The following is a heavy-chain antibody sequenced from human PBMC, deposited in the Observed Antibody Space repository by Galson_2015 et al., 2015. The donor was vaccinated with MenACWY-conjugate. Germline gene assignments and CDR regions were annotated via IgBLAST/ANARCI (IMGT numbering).Heavy chain of an antibody. CDR3: ARHTYYYDSSGYYTFNY. V-gene: IGHV1-18*01. CDR1: GYTFSSYG. CDR2: ISGYNANT. D-gene: IGHD3-22*01. Sequence: SVKVSCKASGYTFSSYGISWVRQAPGQGLEWMGWISGYNANTKYAQKLQGRVTMTTDTSATTAYMEMRGLRSDDTAAYYCARHTYYYDSSGYYTFNYWGQGTPVTVSS. J-gene: IGHJ4*02.